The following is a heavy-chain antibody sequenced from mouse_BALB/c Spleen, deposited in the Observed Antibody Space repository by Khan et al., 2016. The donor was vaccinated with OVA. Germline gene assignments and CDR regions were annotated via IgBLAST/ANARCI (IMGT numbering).Heavy chain of an antibody. D-gene: IGHD2-14*01. Sequence: EVELVESGGDLVKPGGSLKLSCAASGFTFSSYVMSWVRQTPEKRLEWVASISSGGSTYYPASVKGRLTISRDNARNILYLQMSSLRTEDTAMYYGAREAYRYDEYYFDYWGQGTTLTVSS. CDR1: GFTFSSYV. CDR2: ISSGGST. J-gene: IGHJ2*01. CDR3: AREAYRYDEYYFDY. V-gene: IGHV5-6-5*01.